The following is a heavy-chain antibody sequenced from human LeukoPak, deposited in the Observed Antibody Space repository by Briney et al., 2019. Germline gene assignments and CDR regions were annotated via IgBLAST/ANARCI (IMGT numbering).Heavy chain of an antibody. D-gene: IGHD6-13*01. CDR1: GFTASNNY. CDR3: ARDQGAAAGN. CDR2: IYSGDNT. V-gene: IGHV3-66*01. Sequence: GVSLRLSCAASGFTASNNYMSWVRQAPGKGLEWVSVIYSGDNTFYADSVKGRFTISRDNSKNTLYLQMNSLRVEDTAVYYCARDQGAAAGNWGQGTLVTVSS. J-gene: IGHJ4*02.